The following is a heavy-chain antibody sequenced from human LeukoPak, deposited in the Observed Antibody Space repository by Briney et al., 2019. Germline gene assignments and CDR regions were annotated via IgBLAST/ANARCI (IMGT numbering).Heavy chain of an antibody. CDR3: AKRYCSSSCSSKGAFDY. Sequence: PGGSLRLSCAASEFTFSSYSMNWVRQAPGKGLEWVSAISSSGGTTYYADSAKGRFTISRDNSKNTLDLQMNSLRAEDTAVYYCAKRYCSSSCSSKGAFDYWGQGTLVTVSS. CDR1: EFTFSSYS. V-gene: IGHV3-23*01. J-gene: IGHJ4*02. D-gene: IGHD2-2*01. CDR2: ISSSGGTT.